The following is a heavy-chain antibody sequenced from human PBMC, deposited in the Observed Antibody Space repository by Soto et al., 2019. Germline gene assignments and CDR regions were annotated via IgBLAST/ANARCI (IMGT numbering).Heavy chain of an antibody. V-gene: IGHV3-21*02. J-gene: IGHJ4*02. D-gene: IGHD3-10*01. CDR2: ISTGSRYI. CDR1: GFTFSTYS. Sequence: EVQLVESGGGLVKPGGSLRLSCAASGFTFSTYSMNWVRQAPGKGLEWVSSISTGSRYISYADSVRGRFTISRDNAKNSLYLQMNNLRAEDTAVYYCAGGIMVRGLIPFDYWGQGTLVTVSS. CDR3: AGGIMVRGLIPFDY.